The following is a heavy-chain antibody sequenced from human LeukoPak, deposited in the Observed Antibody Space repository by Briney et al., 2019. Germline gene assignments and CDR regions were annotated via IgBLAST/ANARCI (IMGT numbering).Heavy chain of an antibody. CDR2: ISYDGSNK. V-gene: IGHV3-30*04. Sequence: GRSLRLSCAASGFTFSSYAMHWVRQAPGKGLEWVAVISYDGSNKYYADSVKGRFTISRDNSKNTLYLQMNSLRAEDTAVYYCARDQRIAAAGTQGGAYDYWGQGTLVTVSS. CDR1: GFTFSSYA. CDR3: ARDQRIAAAGTQGGAYDY. J-gene: IGHJ4*02. D-gene: IGHD6-13*01.